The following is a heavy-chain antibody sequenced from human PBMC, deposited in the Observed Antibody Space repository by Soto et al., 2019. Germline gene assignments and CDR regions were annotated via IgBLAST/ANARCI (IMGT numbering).Heavy chain of an antibody. CDR3: AKVPIMATVTHYFDY. Sequence: EVQLLESGGGLVQPGGSLRLSCAASGITFRSYAMSWFRQAPGKGLEWVSSISGSDGTKIYADSVKGRFTISRDNAKNTLYLQMNSLRAEDTAVYYCAKVPIMATVTHYFDYWGPGTLVTVSS. CDR1: GITFRSYA. CDR2: ISGSDGTK. V-gene: IGHV3-23*01. D-gene: IGHD4-17*01. J-gene: IGHJ4*02.